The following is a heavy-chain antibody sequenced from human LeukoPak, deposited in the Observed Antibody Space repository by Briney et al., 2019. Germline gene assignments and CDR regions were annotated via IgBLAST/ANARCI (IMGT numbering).Heavy chain of an antibody. CDR2: ISGSGGST. Sequence: PGGSLRLACAASGFTFSRYAMTWVRQGPGKGLEWLSAISGSGGSTYYADSVKGRFTISRDNSKNTLYLQMNSLRAEDTGVYYCARCGYSSGWYGPPNWFDPWGQGTLVTVSS. CDR1: GFTFSRYA. CDR3: ARCGYSSGWYGPPNWFDP. D-gene: IGHD6-19*01. J-gene: IGHJ5*02. V-gene: IGHV3-23*01.